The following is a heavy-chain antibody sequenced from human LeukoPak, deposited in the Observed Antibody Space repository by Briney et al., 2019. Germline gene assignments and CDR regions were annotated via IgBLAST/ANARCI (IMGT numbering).Heavy chain of an antibody. J-gene: IGHJ5*02. CDR1: GGSFSGYY. CDR3: ARGYQLLWGGWFDP. CDR2: INHSEST. Sequence: SETLSLTCAVYGGSFSGYYWSWIRQPPGKGLEWIGEINHSESTNYNPSLKSRVTISVDTSKNQFSLKLSSVIAADTAVYYCARGYQLLWGGWFDPWGQGTLVAVSS. V-gene: IGHV4-34*01. D-gene: IGHD2-2*01.